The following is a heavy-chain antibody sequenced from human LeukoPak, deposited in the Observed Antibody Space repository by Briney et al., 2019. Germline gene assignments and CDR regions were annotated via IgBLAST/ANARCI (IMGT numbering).Heavy chain of an antibody. CDR1: GGSISSYY. D-gene: IGHD5-24*01. V-gene: IGHV4-59*08. CDR2: IYYSGSS. Sequence: SETLSLTCSVSGGSISSYYWNWIRQPPGKGLEWIGNIYYSGSSNYNPSLKSRVTISVDTSKNQFSLKLSSVTAADTAVYYCAGRWLQVGFFDYWGQGTLVTVSS. J-gene: IGHJ4*02. CDR3: AGRWLQVGFFDY.